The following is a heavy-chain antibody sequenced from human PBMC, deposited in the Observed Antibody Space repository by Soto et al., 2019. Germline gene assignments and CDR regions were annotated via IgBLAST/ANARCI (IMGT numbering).Heavy chain of an antibody. D-gene: IGHD3-10*01. CDR3: ARVSPSRGLDV. CDR1: SGSISGSNW. Sequence: SETLSLTCAVSSGSISGSNWWSWVRQAPGKGLEWIGEIHYTGSPNNNPSLKSRVTISVDTSKNQFSLNLSSVTAADTAVYYCARVSPSRGLDVWGKGTTVTVSS. CDR2: IHYTGSP. J-gene: IGHJ6*04. V-gene: IGHV4-4*02.